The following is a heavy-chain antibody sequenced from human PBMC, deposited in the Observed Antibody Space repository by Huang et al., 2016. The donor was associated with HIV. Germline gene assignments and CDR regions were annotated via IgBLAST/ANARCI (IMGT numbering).Heavy chain of an antibody. CDR2: ISASSGDT. CDR1: GYTFTSYG. Sequence: QIQLMQSGPELKQPGASVKVSCKASGYTFTSYGITWVRQAPGQGPEWMGWISASSGDTKYAQKFQCRVTLTTDTSTNIAYMELRSLRSDDTAKYYCARDPKYHRIGYYRQRRGIDIWGQGTMVIVSS. D-gene: IGHD3-22*01. J-gene: IGHJ3*02. CDR3: ARDPKYHRIGYYRQRRGIDI. V-gene: IGHV1-18*01.